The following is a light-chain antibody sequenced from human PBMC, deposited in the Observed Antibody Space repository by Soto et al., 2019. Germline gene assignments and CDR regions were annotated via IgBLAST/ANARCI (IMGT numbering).Light chain of an antibody. CDR3: QQYNDYSPWT. V-gene: IGKV1-5*03. J-gene: IGKJ1*01. CDR2: KAS. Sequence: DIQMTQSPSTLSASVGDRVTITCRASQSINIWLAWYQQKPGKAPKLLIYKASSLESGVPSRFSGSGSGPEFTLTISSLQPDDFATYYCQQYNDYSPWTFGQGTKVEIK. CDR1: QSINIW.